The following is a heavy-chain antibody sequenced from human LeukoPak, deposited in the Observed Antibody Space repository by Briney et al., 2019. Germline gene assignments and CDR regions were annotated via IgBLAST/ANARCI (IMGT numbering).Heavy chain of an antibody. D-gene: IGHD2-15*01. CDR3: ATDRATQYSDY. J-gene: IGHJ4*02. CDR2: IWYDGSNK. V-gene: IGHV3-30*02. Sequence: GGSLRLSCAASGITFRSYGMQWVRQAPGKGLEWVAFIWYDGSNKYYADSVKGRFTISRDNSRNTLFLQMNSLRAEDTAVYYCATDRATQYSDYWGQGTLVGVSS. CDR1: GITFRSYG.